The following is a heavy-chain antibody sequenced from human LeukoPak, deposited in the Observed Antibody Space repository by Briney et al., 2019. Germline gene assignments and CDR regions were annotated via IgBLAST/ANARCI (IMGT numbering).Heavy chain of an antibody. CDR2: IVVGSGYT. D-gene: IGHD3-10*01. Sequence: ASVKVSCTASRFTFSSPTVQWVRQARGQRLEWIGWIVVGSGYTNYAQKFQERVTFTGDMSTGTVYMELSSLRSEDTAVYYCAVARGLTDPLDFWGQGTLVTVSS. CDR3: AVARGLTDPLDF. CDR1: RFTFSSPT. V-gene: IGHV1-58*01. J-gene: IGHJ4*02.